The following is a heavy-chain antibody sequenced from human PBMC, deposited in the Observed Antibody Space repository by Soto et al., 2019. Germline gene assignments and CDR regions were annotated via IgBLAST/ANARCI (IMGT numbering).Heavy chain of an antibody. CDR3: ARESAYSSSWYWFDP. V-gene: IGHV4-31*03. CDR1: GGSISSGGYY. Sequence: SETLSLTCTVSGGSISSGGYYWSWIRQHPGKGLEWIGYIYYSGSTYYNPSLKSRVTISVDTSKNQFSLKLSSVTAADTAVYYCARESAYSSSWYWFDPWGQGTLVTVS. J-gene: IGHJ5*02. D-gene: IGHD6-13*01. CDR2: IYYSGST.